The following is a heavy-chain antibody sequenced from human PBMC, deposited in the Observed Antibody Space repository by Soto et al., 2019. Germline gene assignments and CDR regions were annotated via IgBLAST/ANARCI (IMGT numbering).Heavy chain of an antibody. V-gene: IGHV3-33*01. J-gene: IGHJ4*02. D-gene: IGHD3-10*01. CDR3: ARDAEWFGELMEY. CDR2: IWYDGSNK. Sequence: GGSLRLSCAASGFTFSSYGMHWVRQAPGKGLEWVAVIWYDGSNKYYADSVKGRLPISRANSKNTLYLQMNSLRAEDTAVYYCARDAEWFGELMEYWGQGTLVTVSS. CDR1: GFTFSSYG.